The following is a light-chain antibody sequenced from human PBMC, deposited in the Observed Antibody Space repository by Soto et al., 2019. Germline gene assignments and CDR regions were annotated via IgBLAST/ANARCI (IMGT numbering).Light chain of an antibody. J-gene: IGKJ4*01. CDR2: GAS. CDR1: QSVTTN. CDR3: QQYKNWPPLT. V-gene: IGKV3-15*01. Sequence: EIVMTQSPATLSVSPGERATLSCRASQSVTTNLAWYQQRPGQAPRLLIYGASTRATGVPGRFSGSGSGTEFTLTISSLQSEDFAVYYCQQYKNWPPLTFGGGTKVESK.